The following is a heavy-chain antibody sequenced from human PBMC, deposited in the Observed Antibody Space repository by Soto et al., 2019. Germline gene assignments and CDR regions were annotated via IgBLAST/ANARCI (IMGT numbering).Heavy chain of an antibody. V-gene: IGHV3-66*01. Sequence: EVQLVESEGGLVQPVGSLRLSCAASGFTVSSNYMSWVRQAPGKGLEWVAVIYSGGSTYYAASVKGGFTISRENYKNTVNLQMISLRAEDTAVYYSARDGRGCYGSSCYYGACDIGGQGTLVTVSS. J-gene: IGHJ3*02. D-gene: IGHD3-22*01. CDR1: GFTVSSNY. CDR3: ARDGRGCYGSSCYYGACDI. CDR2: IYSGGST.